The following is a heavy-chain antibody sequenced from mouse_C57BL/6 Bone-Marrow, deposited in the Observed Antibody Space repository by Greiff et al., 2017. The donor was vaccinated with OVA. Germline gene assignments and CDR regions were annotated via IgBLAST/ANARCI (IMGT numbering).Heavy chain of an antibody. CDR2: ISDGGSYT. J-gene: IGHJ2*01. Sequence: EVKLMESGGGLVKPGGSLKLSCAASGFTFSSYAMSWVRQTPEKRLEWVATISDGGSYTYYPDNVKGRFTISRDNAKNNLYLQMSHLKSEDTAMYYCARAYYYGSSLPFDYWGQGTTLTVSS. V-gene: IGHV5-4*03. CDR3: ARAYYYGSSLPFDY. CDR1: GFTFSSYA. D-gene: IGHD1-1*01.